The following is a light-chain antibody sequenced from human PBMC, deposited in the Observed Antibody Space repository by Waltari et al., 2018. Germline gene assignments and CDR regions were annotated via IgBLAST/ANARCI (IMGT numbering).Light chain of an antibody. CDR2: QVT. Sequence: QSALTQPPSASGSPGQSVTTPSTGTTVDVGAYNFVPWYQQPPGKAPRLMISQVTKPPSGVPDRFSGSKSGNTASLTVSGLQAEDEADYYCSSYARNKGWVFGGGTKLTVL. V-gene: IGLV2-8*01. CDR1: TVDVGAYNF. CDR3: SSYARNKGWV. J-gene: IGLJ3*02.